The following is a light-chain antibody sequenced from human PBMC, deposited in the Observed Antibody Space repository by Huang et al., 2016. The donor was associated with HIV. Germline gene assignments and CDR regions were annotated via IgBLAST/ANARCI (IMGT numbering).Light chain of an antibody. CDR2: LGS. J-gene: IGKJ5*01. CDR3: MQALQTPRT. Sequence: DIVMTQSPLSLPVTPGEPASISCRSSQPLLHSNGYNYLDWYLQKPGQSPQLLIYLGSNRASGVPDRLSGSGSVTDFTLKISTVEAEDVGIYYCMQALQTPRTFGQGTRLEIK. V-gene: IGKV2-28*01. CDR1: QPLLHSNGYNY.